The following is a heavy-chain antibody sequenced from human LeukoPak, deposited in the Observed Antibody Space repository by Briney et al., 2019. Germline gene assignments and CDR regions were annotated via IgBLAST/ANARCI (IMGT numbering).Heavy chain of an antibody. CDR3: ARGVSMVRGVFDY. Sequence: TLSLTCTVSGGSISSGSYYWSWIRQPAGKGLEWIGRIYTSGSTNYNPSLKSRVTISVDTSKNQFSLKLSSVTAADTAVYYCARGVSMVRGVFDYWGQGTLVTVSS. D-gene: IGHD3-10*01. CDR2: IYTSGST. CDR1: GGSISSGSYY. J-gene: IGHJ4*02. V-gene: IGHV4-61*02.